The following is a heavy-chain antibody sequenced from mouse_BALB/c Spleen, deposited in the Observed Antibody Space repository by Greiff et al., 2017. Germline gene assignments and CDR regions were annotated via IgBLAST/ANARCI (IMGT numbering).Heavy chain of an antibody. J-gene: IGHJ1*01. CDR3: ARDPVDGYWYFDV. V-gene: IGHV2-9*02. CDR1: GFSLTSYG. D-gene: IGHD2-3*01. CDR2: IWAGGST. Sequence: VQLQQSGPGLVAPSQSLSITCTVSGFSLTSYGVHWVRQPPGKGLEWLGVIWAGGSTNYNSALMSRLSISKDNSKSQVFLKMNSLQTDDTAMYYCARDPVDGYWYFDVWGAGTTVTVSS.